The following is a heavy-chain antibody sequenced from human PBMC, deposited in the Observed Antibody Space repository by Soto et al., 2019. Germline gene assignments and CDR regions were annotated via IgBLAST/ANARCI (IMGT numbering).Heavy chain of an antibody. J-gene: IGHJ6*02. D-gene: IGHD6-13*01. Sequence: GGSLRLSCAASGFTFSDYYMSWIRQAPGKGLEWVSYISSSSSYTNYADSVKGRFTISRDNAKNSLYLQMNSLRAEDTAVYYCAGDRLGEQLPLDVWGQGTTVTVSS. CDR3: AGDRLGEQLPLDV. V-gene: IGHV3-11*06. CDR1: GFTFSDYY. CDR2: ISSSSSYT.